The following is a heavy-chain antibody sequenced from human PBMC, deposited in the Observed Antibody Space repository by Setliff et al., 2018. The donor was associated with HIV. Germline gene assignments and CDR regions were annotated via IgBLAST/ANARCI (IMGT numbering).Heavy chain of an antibody. CDR1: GLFISDGYY. V-gene: IGHV4-38-2*02. Sequence: SETLSLTCTVSGLFISDGYYWGWIRQPPGKGLGRIGIVYHSGKTYYNPSLKSRVTMSADTSKNQISLMLRSMTAADTAVYYCATHDFGEGSCFDPWGQGALVTVS. CDR3: ATHDFGEGSCFDP. D-gene: IGHD3-16*01. CDR2: VYHSGKT. J-gene: IGHJ5*02.